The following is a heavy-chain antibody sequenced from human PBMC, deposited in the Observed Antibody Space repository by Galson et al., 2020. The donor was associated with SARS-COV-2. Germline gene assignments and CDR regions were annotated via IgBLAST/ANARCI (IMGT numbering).Heavy chain of an antibody. CDR1: GGSISNGGYH. J-gene: IGHJ4*02. Sequence: ASETLSLTCTVSGGSISNGGYHWNWIRQHPGKGLEWIGDIDDSGGTHYNPSLKSRVTISVDTSKNQFTLKLSSVNAADTAVYYCARDRGRLELWNTGGGFDYWGQGILGTVSS. CDR2: IDDSGGT. CDR3: ARDRGRLELWNTGGGFDY. D-gene: IGHD1-1*01. V-gene: IGHV4-31*03.